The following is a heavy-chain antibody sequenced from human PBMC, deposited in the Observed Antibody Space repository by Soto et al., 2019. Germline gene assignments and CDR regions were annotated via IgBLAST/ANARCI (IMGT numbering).Heavy chain of an antibody. CDR1: GFTFGGYS. Sequence: GGSLRLSCSGSGFTFGGYSLSWVRQAPGKGLEWVGAIRSKAYYVTTEYAASVMGRSTDSRDGSNGIAYLQINSLKTEDAAAYCCSRYRVAADLSDFHYWGQGTLVTVSS. CDR2: IRSKAYYVTT. D-gene: IGHD6-13*01. V-gene: IGHV3-49*04. J-gene: IGHJ4*02. CDR3: SRYRVAADLSDFHY.